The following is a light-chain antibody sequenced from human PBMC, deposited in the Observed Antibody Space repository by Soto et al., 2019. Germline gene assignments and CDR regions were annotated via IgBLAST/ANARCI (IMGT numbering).Light chain of an antibody. CDR1: ESVSTY. CDR2: DAS. J-gene: IGKJ4*01. V-gene: IGKV3-11*01. Sequence: EIVLTQSPATLSLSPGERATLSCRASESVSTYLVWYQQKPGQAPRLLIYDASNRATGIPARFSGSGSGTDFILTISSLEPEDFAVDYCQQRSDLLTFGGGTKVEIK. CDR3: QQRSDLLT.